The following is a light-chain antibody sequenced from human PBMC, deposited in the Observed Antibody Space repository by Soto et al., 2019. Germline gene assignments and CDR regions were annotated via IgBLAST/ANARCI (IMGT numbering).Light chain of an antibody. J-gene: IGLJ1*01. V-gene: IGLV1-44*01. Sequence: QSVLTQPPSASGTPGQRVTISCSTSSSNLGDNTVNWYQQVPGAAPKLLIYSYDQRPSGVPDRFSGSKSGTSASLAISGLQFEDEDDYYCAAGDARLDGYVFGTGTKLTVL. CDR2: SYD. CDR1: SSNLGDNT. CDR3: AAGDARLDGYV.